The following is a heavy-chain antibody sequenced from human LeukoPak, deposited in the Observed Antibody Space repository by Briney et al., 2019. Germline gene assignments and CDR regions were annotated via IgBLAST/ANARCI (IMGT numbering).Heavy chain of an antibody. D-gene: IGHD2-2*01. CDR1: GGSFNGYY. CDR2: INHSGST. V-gene: IGHV4-34*01. CDR3: ARDPQYCSSTSCPN. J-gene: IGHJ4*02. Sequence: SETLSLTCAVYGGSFNGYYWSWIRQPPGKGLEWIGEINHSGSTNYNPSLKSRVTISVDTSKNQFSLKLSSVTAADTAVYYCARDPQYCSSTSCPNWGQGTLVTVSS.